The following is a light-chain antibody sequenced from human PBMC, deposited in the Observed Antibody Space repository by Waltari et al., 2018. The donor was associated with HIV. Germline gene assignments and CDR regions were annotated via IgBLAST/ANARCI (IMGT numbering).Light chain of an antibody. CDR1: SSDVGGYNY. Sequence: QSALTQPASVSGSPGQSITISCTGTSSDVGGYNYASWYQQHPGKAPKLMIYDVSNRPSGVSNRFSGSKSAYTASLTISGLQAEDEADYFCSSYTTSSTVLFGGGTRLTVL. J-gene: IGLJ2*01. CDR2: DVS. CDR3: SSYTTSSTVL. V-gene: IGLV2-14*03.